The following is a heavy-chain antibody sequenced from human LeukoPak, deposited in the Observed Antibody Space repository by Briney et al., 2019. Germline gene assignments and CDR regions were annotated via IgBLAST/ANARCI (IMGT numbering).Heavy chain of an antibody. Sequence: GGSLRLSCAASGFTFSSYAMSRVRQAPGKGLEWVSAISGSGGSTYYADSVKGRFTISRDNSKNTLYLQMNSLRAEDTAVYYCAKVKWGRWLQFFDYWGQGTLVTVSS. V-gene: IGHV3-23*01. CDR3: AKVKWGRWLQFFDY. J-gene: IGHJ4*02. CDR2: ISGSGGST. D-gene: IGHD5-24*01. CDR1: GFTFSSYA.